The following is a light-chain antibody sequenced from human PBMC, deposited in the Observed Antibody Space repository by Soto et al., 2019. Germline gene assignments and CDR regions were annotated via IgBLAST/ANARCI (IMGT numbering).Light chain of an antibody. CDR1: QGIRND. Sequence: AIQMTQSPSSLSASVGDRVTITCRASQGIRNDLGWYQQKPGKAPKLLIYAASSLQSGVPSRFSGSGSGTDFTLTTSSPQPEDFATYYGLQDYNYPWTFGQGTKVEIK. V-gene: IGKV1-6*01. CDR3: LQDYNYPWT. CDR2: AAS. J-gene: IGKJ1*01.